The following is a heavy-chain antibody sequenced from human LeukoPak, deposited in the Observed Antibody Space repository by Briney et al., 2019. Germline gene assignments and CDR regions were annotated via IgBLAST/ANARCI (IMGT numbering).Heavy chain of an antibody. Sequence: ASVKVSCKASGYTFIGYYIYWVRQAPGQGLEWMGWINPNSGGTNYAQNFQGRVTMTRDTSISTAYMELSRRTSDDTAVYYCARELDLYFFDYWGQGTLVTVSS. V-gene: IGHV1-2*02. D-gene: IGHD3-9*01. CDR2: INPNSGGT. CDR3: ARELDLYFFDY. CDR1: GYTFIGYY. J-gene: IGHJ4*02.